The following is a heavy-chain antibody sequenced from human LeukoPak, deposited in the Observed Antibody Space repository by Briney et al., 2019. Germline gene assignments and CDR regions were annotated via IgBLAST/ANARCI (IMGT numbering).Heavy chain of an antibody. CDR1: GGSFSGYY. V-gene: IGHV4-34*01. CDR3: ARGRRLNGTFDI. Sequence: SETLSLTCAVYGGSFSGYYWSWIRQPPGKGLEWIGEINHSGSTNYNPSLKSRVTISVDTSKNQFSLKLGSVTAADTAVYYCARGRRLNGTFDIWGQGTMVTVSS. CDR2: INHSGST. J-gene: IGHJ3*02.